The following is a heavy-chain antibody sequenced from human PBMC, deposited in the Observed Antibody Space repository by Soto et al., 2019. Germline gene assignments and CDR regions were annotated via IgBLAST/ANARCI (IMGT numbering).Heavy chain of an antibody. J-gene: IGHJ6*02. V-gene: IGHV1-18*01. Sequence: QVQLVQSGAEVKKPGASVKVSCKASGYTFTSYGISWVRQAPGQGLEWMGWISAYNGNTNYAQKLQGRGTMTTDRYTSKAYMELRRLRSDDTSVYYCASAEMATIRAEGLFYCYGMDVWGQGTTVTVSS. CDR1: GYTFTSYG. D-gene: IGHD5-12*01. CDR2: ISAYNGNT. CDR3: ASAEMATIRAEGLFYCYGMDV.